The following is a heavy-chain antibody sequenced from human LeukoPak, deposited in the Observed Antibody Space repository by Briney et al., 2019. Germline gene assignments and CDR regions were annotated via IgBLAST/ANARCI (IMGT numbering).Heavy chain of an antibody. V-gene: IGHV1-8*01. CDR2: MNPNSGNT. D-gene: IGHD3-9*01. Sequence: ASVKVSCKASGYTFTSYDINWVRQATGQGLEWMGWMNPNSGNTGYAQKFQGRVTMTRNTSISTAYMELSSLRSEDTAVYYCARGRYYDILTGSYYYYGMDVWGQGTTVTVSS. CDR3: ARGRYYDILTGSYYYYGMDV. J-gene: IGHJ6*02. CDR1: GYTFTSYD.